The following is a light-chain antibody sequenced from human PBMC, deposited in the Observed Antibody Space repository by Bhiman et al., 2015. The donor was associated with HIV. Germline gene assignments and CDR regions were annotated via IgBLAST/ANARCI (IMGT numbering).Light chain of an antibody. J-gene: IGLJ1*01. CDR3: NSYTSSSSLV. CDR2: DVS. V-gene: IGLV2-14*03. CDR1: SSDVGDYRS. Sequence: QSALTQPASVSGSPGQSITISCTGTSSDVGDYRSVSWYQQHPGKAPKLMIYDVSNRPSGVSNRFSGSKSGNTASLTISGLQAEDEADYFCNSYTSSSSLVFGTGTKVTVL.